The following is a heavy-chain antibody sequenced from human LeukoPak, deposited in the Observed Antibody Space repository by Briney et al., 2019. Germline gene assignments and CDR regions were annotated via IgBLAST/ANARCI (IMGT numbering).Heavy chain of an antibody. D-gene: IGHD2-2*01. V-gene: IGHV4-34*01. CDR2: INHSGST. Sequence: SETLSLTCAVHGGSFSGYYWSWIRQPPGKGLEWIGEINHSGSTNYNPSLKSRVTISVDTSKNQFSLKLSSVTAADTAVYCCARGKGIVVVPAARRGHRHYYFDHWGQGTLVTVSS. CDR3: ARGKGIVVVPAARRGHRHYYFDH. J-gene: IGHJ4*02. CDR1: GGSFSGYY.